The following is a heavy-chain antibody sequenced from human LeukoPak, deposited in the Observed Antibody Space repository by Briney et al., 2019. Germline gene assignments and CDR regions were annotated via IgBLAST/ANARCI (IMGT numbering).Heavy chain of an antibody. CDR1: GGSISSRSYY. V-gene: IGHV4-39*01. Sequence: SETLSLTCTVSGGSISSRSYYWGWLRQPPGKGLEWIGSIYYSGSTYYNPSLKSRVTISVDTSKNQFSLKLSSVTAADTAVYYCASPAAGTLSFDYWGQGTLVTVSS. D-gene: IGHD6-13*01. CDR2: IYYSGST. J-gene: IGHJ4*02. CDR3: ASPAAGTLSFDY.